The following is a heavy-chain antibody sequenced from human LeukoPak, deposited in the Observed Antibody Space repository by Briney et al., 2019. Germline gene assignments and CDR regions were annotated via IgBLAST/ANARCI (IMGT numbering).Heavy chain of an antibody. V-gene: IGHV1-2*02. CDR2: INPNRGGT. CDR1: GYTFTGYY. J-gene: IGHJ5*02. D-gene: IGHD4-17*01. Sequence: GASVKVSCKASGYTFTGYYMHWVRQAPGQGLEWMGWINPNRGGTNYAQKFQGRVTMTRDTSISTAYMELSRLRSDDTAVYYCARGASGVYTVTTSWFDPWGQGTLVTVSS. CDR3: ARGASGVYTVTTSWFDP.